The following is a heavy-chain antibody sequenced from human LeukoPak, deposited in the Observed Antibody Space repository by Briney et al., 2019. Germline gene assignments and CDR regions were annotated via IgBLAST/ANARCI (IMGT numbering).Heavy chain of an antibody. J-gene: IGHJ3*02. CDR1: GGSISSSSYY. CDR2: IYHSGST. D-gene: IGHD1-26*01. Sequence: SETLSLTCTVSGGSISSSSYYWGWIRQPPGKGLEWIGSIYHSGSTYYNPSLKGRVTISVDTSKSQFSLKLSSVTAADTAVYYCARGGGGIVGATSHAFDIWGQGTMVTVSS. CDR3: ARGGGGIVGATSHAFDI. V-gene: IGHV4-39*07.